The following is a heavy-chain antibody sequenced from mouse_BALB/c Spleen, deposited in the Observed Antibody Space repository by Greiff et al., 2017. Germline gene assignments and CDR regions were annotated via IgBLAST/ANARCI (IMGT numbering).Heavy chain of an antibody. V-gene: IGHV1-39*01. CDR2: INPYYGST. Sequence: EVQLQQTGPELVKPGASVKISCKASGYSFTDYIMLWVKQSHGKSLEWIGNINPYYGSTSYNLKFKGKATLTVDKSSSTAYMQLNSLTSEDSAVYYCARGDYYGSSYGVDYWGQGTTLTVSS. CDR3: ARGDYYGSSYGVDY. J-gene: IGHJ2*01. CDR1: GYSFTDYI. D-gene: IGHD1-1*01.